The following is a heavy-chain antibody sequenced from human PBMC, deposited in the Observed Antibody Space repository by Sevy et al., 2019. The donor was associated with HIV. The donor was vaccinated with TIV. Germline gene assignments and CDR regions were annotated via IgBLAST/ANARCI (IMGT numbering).Heavy chain of an antibody. CDR1: GFTFNIYA. J-gene: IGHJ6*02. Sequence: GGSLRLSCVASGFTFNIYAMNWVRQAPGKGLEWVSGLSGSGDRRKYVDSVKGRFTISRDNSKNTLYLQMNNLRAEDTAVYYCAKDQGPNKRFGVVRYTMDVWGQGTTVTVSS. D-gene: IGHD3-3*01. V-gene: IGHV3-23*01. CDR2: LSGSGDRR. CDR3: AKDQGPNKRFGVVRYTMDV.